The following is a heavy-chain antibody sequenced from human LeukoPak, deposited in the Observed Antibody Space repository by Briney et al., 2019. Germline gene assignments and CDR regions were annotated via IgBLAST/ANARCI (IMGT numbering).Heavy chain of an antibody. D-gene: IGHD1-26*01. J-gene: IGHJ4*02. CDR1: GFTFSSYG. Sequence: QTGGSLRLSCAASGFTFSSYGMHWVHQAPGKGLEWVAVIWYDGSNKYYADSVKGRFTISRDNSKNTLYLQMNSLRAEDTAVYYCARDLQVVGATTDDYWGQGTLVTVSS. CDR2: IWYDGSNK. CDR3: ARDLQVVGATTDDY. V-gene: IGHV3-33*01.